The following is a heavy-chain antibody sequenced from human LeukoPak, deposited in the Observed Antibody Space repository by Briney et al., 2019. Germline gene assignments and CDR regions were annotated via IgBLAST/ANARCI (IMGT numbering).Heavy chain of an antibody. V-gene: IGHV4-59*08. CDR3: ARNDYGDYYSTFDY. Sequence: SETLSLTCTVSGGSISSYYWSWIRQPPGKGLEWIGYIYYSGSTNYNPFLKSRVTISVDTSKNQFSLKLSSVTAADTAVYYCARNDYGDYYSTFDYWGQGTLVAVSS. D-gene: IGHD4-17*01. CDR1: GGSISSYY. CDR2: IYYSGST. J-gene: IGHJ4*02.